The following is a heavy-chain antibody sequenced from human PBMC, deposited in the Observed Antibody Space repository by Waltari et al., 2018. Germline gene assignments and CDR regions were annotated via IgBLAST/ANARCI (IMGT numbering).Heavy chain of an antibody. D-gene: IGHD3-16*01. CDR3: TKDLTHTNYEGFAN. CDR2: ITWNSGKV. J-gene: IGHJ4*02. Sequence: EVQLVESGGALVQPGRSLRLSCATSGFTYDDFSMHWVRQVPGKGRAWVAGITWNSGKVDYAGSVKGRFTISRDNAKNLLFLQMNSLRPEDTALYYCTKDLTHTNYEGFANWGLGTLVTVSS. V-gene: IGHV3-9*01. CDR1: GFTYDDFS.